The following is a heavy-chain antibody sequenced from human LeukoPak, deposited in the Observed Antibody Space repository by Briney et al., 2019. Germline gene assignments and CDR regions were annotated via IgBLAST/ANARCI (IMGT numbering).Heavy chain of an antibody. Sequence: ASVKVSCKASGYTFTAYYIHWVRQAPGQGLEWMGWINPNSGGTNYAQKFQSRVTLTRDTSITTAYMELSRLRSDDTAVYYCAKARGLYCSSTSCYDCDVWGKGTTVTVSS. CDR1: GYTFTAYY. V-gene: IGHV1-2*02. CDR3: AKARGLYCSSTSCYDCDV. D-gene: IGHD2-2*01. CDR2: INPNSGGT. J-gene: IGHJ6*04.